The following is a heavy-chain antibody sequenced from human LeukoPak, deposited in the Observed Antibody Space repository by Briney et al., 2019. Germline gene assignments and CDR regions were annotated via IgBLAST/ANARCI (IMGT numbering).Heavy chain of an antibody. CDR2: IYYSGST. D-gene: IGHD4-11*01. Sequence: SETLSLTCTVSGGSISSGGYYWSWIRQHRGKGLECIGYIYYSGSTYYNPSLKSRVTISVDTSKNQFSLKLSSVTAADTAVYYCAAMTTVTLFDYWGQGTLVTVSS. V-gene: IGHV4-31*03. CDR3: AAMTTVTLFDY. CDR1: GGSISSGGYY. J-gene: IGHJ4*02.